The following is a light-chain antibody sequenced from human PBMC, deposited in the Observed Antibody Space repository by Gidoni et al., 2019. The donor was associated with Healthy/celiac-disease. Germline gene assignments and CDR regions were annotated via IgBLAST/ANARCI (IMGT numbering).Light chain of an antibody. CDR3: NSRDSSGNHLV. J-gene: IGLJ2*01. CDR1: RLRSYY. Sequence: SSELTHDPAVSVSLGQTVRITCQGARLRSYYASWYQQKPGQAPVLVIYGKNNRPSGIPDRFSGSSSGDTASLTITGAQAEDEADYYCNSRDSSGNHLVFGGGTKLTVL. V-gene: IGLV3-19*01. CDR2: GKN.